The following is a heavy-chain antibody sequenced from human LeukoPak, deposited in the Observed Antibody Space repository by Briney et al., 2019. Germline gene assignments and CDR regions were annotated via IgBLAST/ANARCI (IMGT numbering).Heavy chain of an antibody. J-gene: IGHJ4*02. D-gene: IGHD4-17*01. CDR3: ARARTTRGFDY. CDR2: IWYDGSNK. V-gene: IGHV3-33*01. CDR1: GFTFNSYG. Sequence: GRSLRLSCAASGFTFNSYGIHWVRQAPGKGLEWVAFIWYDGSNKYYADSVKGRYTISRDNSKNTLYLQMNSLRAEDTAVYYCARARTTRGFDYWGQGTLVTVSS.